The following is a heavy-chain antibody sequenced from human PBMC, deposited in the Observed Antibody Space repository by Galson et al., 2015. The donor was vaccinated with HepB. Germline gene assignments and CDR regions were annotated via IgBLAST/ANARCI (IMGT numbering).Heavy chain of an antibody. Sequence: ETLSLTCTVSGGSISSYYWSWIRQPPGKGLEWIGYIYYSGSTNYNPSLKSRVTISVDTSKNRFSLKLSSVTAADTAVYYCARAAAYYDILTGSVGGPLDYWGQGTLVTVSS. CDR3: ARAAAYYDILTGSVGGPLDY. V-gene: IGHV4-59*01. J-gene: IGHJ4*02. CDR2: IYYSGST. CDR1: GGSISSYY. D-gene: IGHD3-9*01.